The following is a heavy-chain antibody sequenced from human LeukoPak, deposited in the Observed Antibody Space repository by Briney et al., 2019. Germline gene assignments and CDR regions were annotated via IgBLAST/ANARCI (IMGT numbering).Heavy chain of an antibody. D-gene: IGHD2-15*01. V-gene: IGHV1-18*01. J-gene: IGHJ6*02. CDR1: GYTFTSYG. CDR3: ARDDCSGGSCHYYYYGMDV. CDR2: ISAYNGNT. Sequence: GASVKVSCKASGYTFTSYGISWVRQAPGQGLEWMGWISAYNGNTNYAQKLQGRVTMTTDTSTSTAYMELRSLRSDDTAVYYCARDDCSGGSCHYYYYGMDVWGQGTTVTVSS.